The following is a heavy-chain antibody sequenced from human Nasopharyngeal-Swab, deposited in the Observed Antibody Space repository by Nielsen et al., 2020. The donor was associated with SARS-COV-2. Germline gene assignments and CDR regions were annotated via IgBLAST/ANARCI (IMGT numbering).Heavy chain of an antibody. J-gene: IGHJ4*02. CDR3: AKVRGGYSSSWYDY. Sequence: WVRQAPGQGLEWMGWLSAYNGNTNYAQKLQGRVTMTTDTSTSTAYMELRSLRSDDTAVYYCAKVRGGYSSSWYDYWGQGTLVTVSS. V-gene: IGHV1-18*01. D-gene: IGHD6-13*01. CDR2: LSAYNGNT.